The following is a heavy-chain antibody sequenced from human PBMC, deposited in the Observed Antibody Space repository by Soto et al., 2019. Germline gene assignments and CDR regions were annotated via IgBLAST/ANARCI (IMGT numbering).Heavy chain of an antibody. CDR2: ISGSGGST. Sequence: GGSLRLSCAASGFTFSSYAMSWVRQAPGKGLEWVSAISGSGGSTYYADSVKGRFTISRDNSKNTLYLQMNSLRAEDTAVYYCAKCLGYDSSDSQGYYYGMDVWGQGTAVTVSS. J-gene: IGHJ6*02. CDR3: AKCLGYDSSDSQGYYYGMDV. D-gene: IGHD3-22*01. CDR1: GFTFSSYA. V-gene: IGHV3-23*01.